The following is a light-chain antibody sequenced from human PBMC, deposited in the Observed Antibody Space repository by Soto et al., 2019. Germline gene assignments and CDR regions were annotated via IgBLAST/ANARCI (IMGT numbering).Light chain of an antibody. V-gene: IGLV2-14*01. CDR2: AVS. CDR3: SSYRSSSTLYV. J-gene: IGLJ1*01. CDR1: SSDVGGYKY. Sequence: QSALTQPASVSGSPGQSITISCTGTSSDVGGYKYVSWYQQHPGKAPKLMIYAVSNRPSGVSNRFSGSKSGNTASLNISGLQAEDEADYYCSSYRSSSTLYVFGTGTKLTVL.